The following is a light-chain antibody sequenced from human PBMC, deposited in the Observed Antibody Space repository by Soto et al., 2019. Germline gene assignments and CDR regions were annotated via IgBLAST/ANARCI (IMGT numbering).Light chain of an antibody. CDR1: QSISTN. CDR3: QQYYHWRT. CDR2: GAS. J-gene: IGKJ1*01. Sequence: EILMTQSPATLSVSPGERATLSCRASQSISTNLAWYQQKPGQAPRLLIYGASTRATGIPARFSGSGSGTEFTLTISSLQSEDFALYYCQQYYHWRTFGQGTKVEIK. V-gene: IGKV3-15*01.